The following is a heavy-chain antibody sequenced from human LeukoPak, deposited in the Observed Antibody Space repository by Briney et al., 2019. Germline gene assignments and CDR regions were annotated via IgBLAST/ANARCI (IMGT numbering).Heavy chain of an antibody. D-gene: IGHD6-19*01. Sequence: PGGSLRLSCAASGFTFSSYWMHWVRQAPGKGLEWVAFIRYDGSNKYYADSVKGRFTISRDNSKNTLYLQMNSLRAEDTAVYYCAKDQGYSSGWPYFDYWGQGTLVTVSS. V-gene: IGHV3-30*02. J-gene: IGHJ4*02. CDR1: GFTFSSYW. CDR2: IRYDGSNK. CDR3: AKDQGYSSGWPYFDY.